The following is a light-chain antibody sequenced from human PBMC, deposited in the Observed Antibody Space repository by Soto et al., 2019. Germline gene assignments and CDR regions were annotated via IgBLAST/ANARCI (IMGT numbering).Light chain of an antibody. CDR2: EVS. CDR3: CSYAGSFTYV. Sequence: QSVLTQPASVSGSPGQSITISCTGTSSDVGNYKYVSWYQQHPGKAPKLIIYEVSNRPSGVSDRFSGSKSGNTASLTISGLQAEDETDYYCCSYAGSFTYVFGTGTKLTVL. J-gene: IGLJ1*01. V-gene: IGLV2-23*02. CDR1: SSDVGNYKY.